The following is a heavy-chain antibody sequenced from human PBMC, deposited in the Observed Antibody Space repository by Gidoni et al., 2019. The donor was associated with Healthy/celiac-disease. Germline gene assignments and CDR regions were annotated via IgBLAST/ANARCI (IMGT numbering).Heavy chain of an antibody. CDR3: ARSRTPGTGTYGMDV. CDR1: GGNFSSYA. D-gene: IGHD1-1*01. Sequence: QVQLVQSGAEVKKPGSSVKVSCKASGGNFSSYAISWVRQAPGQGLEWMVRSIPILGIANYAQQFQGRVTITADKSTSTAYMELSSLRSEDTAVYYCARSRTPGTGTYGMDVWGQGTTVTVSS. J-gene: IGHJ6*02. V-gene: IGHV1-69*09. CDR2: SIPILGIA.